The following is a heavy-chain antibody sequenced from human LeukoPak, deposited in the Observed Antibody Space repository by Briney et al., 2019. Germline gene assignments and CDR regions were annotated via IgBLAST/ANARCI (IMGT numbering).Heavy chain of an antibody. J-gene: IGHJ4*02. D-gene: IGHD3-22*01. CDR1: GYTFTSYG. V-gene: IGHV1-18*01. CDR3: ARLDSSGYGYFDY. Sequence: ASVKVSCKASGYTFTSYGISWVRQAPGQGLEWMGWISTNTNYAQKLQGRVTMTTDTSTTTAYMELRSLRSDDTAVYYCARLDSSGYGYFDYWGQGTLVTVSS. CDR2: ISTNT.